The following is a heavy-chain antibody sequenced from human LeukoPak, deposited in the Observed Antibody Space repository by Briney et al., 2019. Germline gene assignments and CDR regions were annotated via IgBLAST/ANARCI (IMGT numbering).Heavy chain of an antibody. J-gene: IGHJ4*02. V-gene: IGHV3-11*01. CDR2: ISSSGSTI. Sequence: KPGGSLRLSCAASGFTFSDYYMSWIRQAPGKGLEWVSYISSSGSTIYYADSVKGRFTISRDNAKNSLYLQMNSLRAEDTAVYYCAKTTVTTWFFDYWGQGTLVTVSS. CDR3: AKTTVTTWFFDY. CDR1: GFTFSDYY. D-gene: IGHD4-17*01.